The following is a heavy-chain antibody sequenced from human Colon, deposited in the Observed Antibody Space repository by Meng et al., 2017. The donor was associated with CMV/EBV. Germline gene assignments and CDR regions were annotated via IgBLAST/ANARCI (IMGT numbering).Heavy chain of an antibody. Sequence: GSISSSNSHGCWVRQPPGKGLEWIGNIYYRGNTYYTPSLKSRVTISVDTSKNQFSLKLSSVTAADTAMYYCARAVGITMVRGGSFDYWGQGTLVTVSS. V-gene: IGHV4-39*07. CDR2: IYYRGNT. CDR3: ARAVGITMVRGGSFDY. J-gene: IGHJ4*02. D-gene: IGHD3-10*01. CDR1: GSISSSNSH.